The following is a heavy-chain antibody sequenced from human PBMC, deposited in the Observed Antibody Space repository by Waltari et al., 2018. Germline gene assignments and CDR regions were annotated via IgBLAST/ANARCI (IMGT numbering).Heavy chain of an antibody. CDR2: SYYSGRT. J-gene: IGHJ4*02. V-gene: IGHV4-59*11. D-gene: IGHD5-12*01. CDR1: GGSISSHY. CDR3: ARDHGFVGQRGYSGYVPL. Sequence: QVQLQESGPGLVKPSETLSLICTVSGGSISSHYWSWIRQPPGKGLEWIGYSYYSGRTNYNPTLKSRVTISVDTSKNQFSLKLSSVTAADTAVYYCARDHGFVGQRGYSGYVPLWGQGTMVTVSS.